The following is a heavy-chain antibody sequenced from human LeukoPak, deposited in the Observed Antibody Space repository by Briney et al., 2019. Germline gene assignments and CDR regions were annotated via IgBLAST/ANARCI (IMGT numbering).Heavy chain of an antibody. V-gene: IGHV4-30-4*07. CDR3: ARESGSTYYFDY. CDR2: IYYSGST. CDR1: GGSISSGGYS. J-gene: IGHJ4*02. D-gene: IGHD1-26*01. Sequence: PSQTLSLTCAVSGGSISSGGYSWSWIRQSPGKGLEWIGYIYYSGSTDYSPSLKSRVTISVDTSRNQFSLRLNSVTAADTAVYYCARESGSTYYFDYWGQGTLVTVSS.